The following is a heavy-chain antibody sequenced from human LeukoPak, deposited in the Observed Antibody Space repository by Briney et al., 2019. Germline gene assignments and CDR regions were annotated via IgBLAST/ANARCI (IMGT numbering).Heavy chain of an antibody. D-gene: IGHD2-8*01. CDR2: IRPNDGTT. V-gene: IGHV3-48*01. Sequence: PGGSLRLSCEASGFTFSNYGMNWVRQAPGKGLEWVSYIRPNDGTTRYADSVKGRFTISRDNAKNSLSLQMTSLRVDDSAVYYCVRGQTNLDNWFDPWGQGTLVIVSS. J-gene: IGHJ5*02. CDR3: VRGQTNLDNWFDP. CDR1: GFTFSNYG.